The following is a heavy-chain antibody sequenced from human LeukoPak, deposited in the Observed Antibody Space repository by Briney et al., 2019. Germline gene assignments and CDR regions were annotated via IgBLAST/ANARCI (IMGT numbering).Heavy chain of an antibody. D-gene: IGHD6-13*01. J-gene: IGHJ5*02. V-gene: IGHV3-30*02. Sequence: QTGGSLRLSCAASGFTFSKYSMHWVRQAPGKGLEWVAFMRYNGGNRYYADSVKGRFTISRDNSKSILYLQMNILRTDETGLYFCAKDREEQLVRGWLDPWGQGTLVTVSS. CDR1: GFTFSKYS. CDR2: MRYNGGNR. CDR3: AKDREEQLVRGWLDP.